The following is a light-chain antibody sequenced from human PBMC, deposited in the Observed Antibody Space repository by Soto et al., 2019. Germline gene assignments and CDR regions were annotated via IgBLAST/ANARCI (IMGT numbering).Light chain of an antibody. V-gene: IGKV3-15*01. CDR2: GAS. Sequence: EIVMTHSPSTLSVYPGERATLSCRASQSVSSNLAWYQQKPGQAPRLLIYGASTGATGIPAKFSGSGSGTEFTLISSSLQSEDCAVYYCQHYNNWPRTFGEGTKVEIK. J-gene: IGKJ1*01. CDR3: QHYNNWPRT. CDR1: QSVSSN.